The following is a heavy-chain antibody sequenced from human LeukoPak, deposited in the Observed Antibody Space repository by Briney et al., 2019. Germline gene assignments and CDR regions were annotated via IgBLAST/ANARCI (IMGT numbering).Heavy chain of an antibody. Sequence: PSETLSLTCTVSGGSISSYYWSWIRQPPGKGLKWIGYIYYSGSTNYNPSLKSRVTISVDTSKNQFSLKLSSVTAADTAVYYCARADYGGNSGIDYRGQGTLVTVSS. CDR2: IYYSGST. J-gene: IGHJ4*02. CDR1: GGSISSYY. V-gene: IGHV4-59*01. CDR3: ARADYGGNSGIDY. D-gene: IGHD4-23*01.